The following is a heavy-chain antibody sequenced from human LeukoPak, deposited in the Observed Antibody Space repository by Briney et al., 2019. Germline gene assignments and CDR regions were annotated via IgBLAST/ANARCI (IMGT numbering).Heavy chain of an antibody. Sequence: SWVRQAPGKGLEWIGYIYYSGSTYYNPSLKSRVTISVDTSKNQFSLRLSSVTAADTAVYYCAREGAHCSGGSCLDYWGQGTLVTVSS. D-gene: IGHD2-15*01. CDR3: AREGAHCSGGSCLDY. V-gene: IGHV4-30-4*08. CDR2: IYYSGST. J-gene: IGHJ4*02.